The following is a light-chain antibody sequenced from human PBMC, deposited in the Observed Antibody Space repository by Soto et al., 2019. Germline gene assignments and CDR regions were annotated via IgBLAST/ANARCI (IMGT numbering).Light chain of an antibody. CDR3: QKYNSAPLT. J-gene: IGKJ4*01. V-gene: IGKV1-27*01. CDR1: QGIAPY. Sequence: DVQMTQSPSSLSAFVGDRVTITCRASQGIAPYLAWFQQKPGKVPKLLIYATSTLQSGVPSRFSGSGSGTDFTLTINSLQPEDVGTYYCQKYNSAPLTFGGGTKVEMK. CDR2: ATS.